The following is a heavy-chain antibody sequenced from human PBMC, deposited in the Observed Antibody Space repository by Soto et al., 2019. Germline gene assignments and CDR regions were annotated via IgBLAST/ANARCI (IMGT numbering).Heavy chain of an antibody. CDR2: ISSSSSTI. CDR1: GFTFSSYS. CDR3: ARGNGRFWSGYDPEYYYYYYMDV. D-gene: IGHD3-3*01. V-gene: IGHV3-48*01. J-gene: IGHJ6*03. Sequence: EVQLVESGGGLVQPGGSLRLSCAASGFTFSSYSMNWVRQAPGKGLEWVSYISSSSSTIYYADSVKGRFTISRDNAKNSLYLQMNSLRAEDTAVYYCARGNGRFWSGYDPEYYYYYYMDVWGKGTTVTVSS.